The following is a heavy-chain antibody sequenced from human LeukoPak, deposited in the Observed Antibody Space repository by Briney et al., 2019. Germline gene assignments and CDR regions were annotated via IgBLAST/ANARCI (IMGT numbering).Heavy chain of an antibody. CDR2: IHSGGST. CDR3: ARDQRDYGTFDY. D-gene: IGHD4-17*01. Sequence: PGGSLRLSCAASGFTVSSNYMSWVRQAPGKGLEWVSVIHSGGSTYYADSVKGRFTISRDNSRNTLYLQMNSLRAEDTAVYYCARDQRDYGTFDYWGQGTLVTVSS. CDR1: GFTVSSNY. J-gene: IGHJ4*02. V-gene: IGHV3-53*01.